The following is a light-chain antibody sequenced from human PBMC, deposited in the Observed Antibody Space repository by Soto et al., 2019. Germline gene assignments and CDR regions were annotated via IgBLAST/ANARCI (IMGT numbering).Light chain of an antibody. V-gene: IGKV3-20*01. CDR3: QHYVTSLTT. J-gene: IGKJ1*01. CDR1: QSVRRSY. CDR2: GAS. Sequence: EILLTQYPGIMSWSPGERATLSWRASQSVRRSYLAWYQQKPGQAPRLQIYGASTRATGIPERFTGSGSGTDFTLTITRLEPEDFAVYYCQHYVTSLTTFGQGTKVDIK.